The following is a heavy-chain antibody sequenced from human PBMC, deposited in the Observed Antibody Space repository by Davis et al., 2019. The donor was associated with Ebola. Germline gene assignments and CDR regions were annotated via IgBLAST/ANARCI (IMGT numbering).Heavy chain of an antibody. D-gene: IGHD3-10*01. Sequence: SETLSLTCAVSGGSISSGGYSWSWIRQPPGKGLEWIGYIYHSGSTYYNPSLKSRVTISVDRSKNQFSLKLSSVTAADTAVYYCARVLLRNWFDPWGQGTLVTVSS. V-gene: IGHV4-30-2*01. CDR2: IYHSGST. CDR3: ARVLLRNWFDP. CDR1: GGSISSGGYS. J-gene: IGHJ5*02.